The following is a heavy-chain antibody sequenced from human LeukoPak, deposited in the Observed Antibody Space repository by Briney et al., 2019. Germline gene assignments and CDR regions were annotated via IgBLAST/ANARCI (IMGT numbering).Heavy chain of an antibody. Sequence: GASVEVSCKASGYTFTLYYMHWVRQAPGQGLEWMAIVNPSSGITTYGQKFQGRVAVTRDTSTSTVYMELSSLRSEDTAVYYCARENTLITRGDYYYGMDVRGQGTTVIVSS. CDR2: VNPSSGIT. CDR1: GYTFTLYY. J-gene: IGHJ6*02. CDR3: ARENTLITRGDYYYGMDV. V-gene: IGHV1-46*01. D-gene: IGHD1/OR15-1a*01.